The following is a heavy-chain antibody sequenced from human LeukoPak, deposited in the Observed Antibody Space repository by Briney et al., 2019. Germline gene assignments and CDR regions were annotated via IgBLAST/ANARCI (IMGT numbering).Heavy chain of an antibody. V-gene: IGHV4-39*01. CDR2: IYYSGST. D-gene: IGHD1-26*01. CDR1: GGSISSGDYY. Sequence: PSETLSLTCTVSGGSISSGDYYWSWIRQPPGKGLEWIGSIYYSGSTYYNPSLKSRVTISVDTSKNQFSLKLSSVTAADTAVYYCARHYSGSPNFDYWGQGTLVTVSS. CDR3: ARHYSGSPNFDY. J-gene: IGHJ4*02.